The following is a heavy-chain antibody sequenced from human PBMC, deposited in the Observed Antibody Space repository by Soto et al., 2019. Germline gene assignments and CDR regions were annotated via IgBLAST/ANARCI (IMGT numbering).Heavy chain of an antibody. CDR2: ISAYNGNT. Sequence: GASVKVSCKASGYTFTSYGISWVRQAPGQGLEWMGWISAYNGNTNYAQKLQGRVTMTTDESTSTAYMELRSLRSEDTAVYYCAREAYYYDSSGYYLPPNYGMDVWGQGTTVTVSS. J-gene: IGHJ6*02. V-gene: IGHV1-18*01. CDR3: AREAYYYDSSGYYLPPNYGMDV. CDR1: GYTFTSYG. D-gene: IGHD3-22*01.